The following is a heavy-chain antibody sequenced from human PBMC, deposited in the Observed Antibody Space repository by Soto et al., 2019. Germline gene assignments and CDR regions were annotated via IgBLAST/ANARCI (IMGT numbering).Heavy chain of an antibody. CDR1: GGSFSGYC. Sequence: PXETRSLTCAVDGGSFSGYCWSWIRQPPGKGLEWIGEINHSGSTNYNPSLKSRVTISVDTSKNQFSLKLSSVTAADTAVYYCARKMIGTIARLRLNWFDHWGQGPLVTVSS. V-gene: IGHV4-34*01. CDR2: INHSGST. CDR3: ARKMIGTIARLRLNWFDH. J-gene: IGHJ5*02. D-gene: IGHD3-22*01.